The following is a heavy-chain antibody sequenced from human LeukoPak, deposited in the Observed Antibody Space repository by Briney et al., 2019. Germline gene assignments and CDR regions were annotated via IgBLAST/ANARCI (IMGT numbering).Heavy chain of an antibody. CDR2: INPNSGGT. D-gene: IGHD3-22*01. J-gene: IGHJ4*02. Sequence: GASVKVSCKASGYTFTGYYIHWVRQAPGQGLEWMGWINPNSGGTNYAQKFQGRVTMTRDTSISTAYMVLSRLRSDDTAVYYCARYYYDSSGYPLLDYWGQGTLVTASS. CDR3: ARYYYDSSGYPLLDY. V-gene: IGHV1-2*02. CDR1: GYTFTGYY.